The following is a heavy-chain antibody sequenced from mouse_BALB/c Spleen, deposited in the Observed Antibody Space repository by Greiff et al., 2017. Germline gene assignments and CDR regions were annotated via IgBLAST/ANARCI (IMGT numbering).Heavy chain of an antibody. CDR2: ISYSGST. V-gene: IGHV3-8*02. Sequence: EVKLMESGPSLVKPSQTLSLTCSVTGDSITSGYWNWIRKFPGNKLEYMGYISYSGSTYYNPSLKSRISITRDTSKNQYYLQLNSVTTEDTATYYCSRNDYRYDWFAYWGQGTLVTVSA. CDR1: GDSITSGY. J-gene: IGHJ3*01. D-gene: IGHD2-14*01. CDR3: SRNDYRYDWFAY.